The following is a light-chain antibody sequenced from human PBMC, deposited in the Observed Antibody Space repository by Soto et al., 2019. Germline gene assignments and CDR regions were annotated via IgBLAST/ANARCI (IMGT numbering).Light chain of an antibody. Sequence: QSALTQPASVSGSPGQSITISCTGTSSDVGGYKYVSWYQLHPGTAPKLVIYDVTNRPSGVSNRFSGSRSGNTASLTISGLQAEDEADYYCSSYTDSSNYVFGTGTKVTVL. V-gene: IGLV2-14*01. J-gene: IGLJ1*01. CDR1: SSDVGGYKY. CDR3: SSYTDSSNYV. CDR2: DVT.